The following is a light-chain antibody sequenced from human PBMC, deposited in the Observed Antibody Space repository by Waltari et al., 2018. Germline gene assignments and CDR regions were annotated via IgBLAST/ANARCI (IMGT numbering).Light chain of an antibody. Sequence: DIQMTQSPSTLSASVGDRVTITCRASQSISSWLAWYQQKPGKAPKLLIYKASSLESGVPSRFSRSGSGTEFTLTISSLQPDEFATYYCQQYNSYSWTFGQGTKVEIK. CDR2: KAS. V-gene: IGKV1-5*03. CDR3: QQYNSYSWT. J-gene: IGKJ1*01. CDR1: QSISSW.